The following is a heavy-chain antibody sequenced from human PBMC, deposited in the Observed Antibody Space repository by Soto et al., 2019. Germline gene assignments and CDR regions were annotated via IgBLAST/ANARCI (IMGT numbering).Heavy chain of an antibody. D-gene: IGHD3-22*01. CDR3: AAAPDYYDSSGYYHHYYYYGMDV. Sequence: SVKVSCKASGFTFTSSAVQWVRQARGQRLEWIGWIVVGSGNTNYAQKFQERVTITRDMSTSTAYMELSSLRSEDTAVYYCAAAPDYYDSSGYYHHYYYYGMDVWGQGTTVTVSS. V-gene: IGHV1-58*01. CDR2: IVVGSGNT. CDR1: GFTFTSSA. J-gene: IGHJ6*02.